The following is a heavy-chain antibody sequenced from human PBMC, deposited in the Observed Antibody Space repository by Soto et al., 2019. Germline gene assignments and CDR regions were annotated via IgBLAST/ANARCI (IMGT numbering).Heavy chain of an antibody. CDR3: ARGSGSSNEGYYYDSSGMTTPLGSFDY. D-gene: IGHD3-22*01. CDR1: GFTVSSNY. Sequence: GSLRLSCAASGFTVSSNYMSWVRQAPGKGLEWVSVIYSGGSTYYADSVKGRFTISRDNSKNTLYLQMNSLRAEDTAVYYCARGSGSSNEGYYYDSSGMTTPLGSFDYWGQGTLVTVSS. J-gene: IGHJ4*02. CDR2: IYSGGST. V-gene: IGHV3-53*01.